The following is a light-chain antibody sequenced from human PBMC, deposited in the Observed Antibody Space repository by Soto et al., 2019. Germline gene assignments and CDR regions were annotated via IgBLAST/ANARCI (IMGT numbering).Light chain of an antibody. CDR2: KAS. J-gene: IGKJ1*01. V-gene: IGKV1-5*03. CDR3: QQYNSYPWT. Sequence: EIQMTQSPSTLSVSVGDRVTSTCRASQSISSWLAWYQQKPGKAPKLLIYKASSLESGVPSRFSGSGSGTEFTLTISSLQPDDFATYYCQQYNSYPWTFGQGTKVEIK. CDR1: QSISSW.